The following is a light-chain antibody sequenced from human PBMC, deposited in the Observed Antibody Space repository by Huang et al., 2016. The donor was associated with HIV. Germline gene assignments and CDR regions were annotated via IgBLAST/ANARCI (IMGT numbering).Light chain of an antibody. CDR1: QSRLHSDGETY. Sequence: DIVMTKTPLSLSVTPGQPASISCKSSQSRLHSDGETYLYWYLHKQVQSPQLLIIEVSNRVSGVADRFSGSGSGTDFTLRISRVEAEDVGVYYCMQRTQRPLTFGGGTKVEIK. J-gene: IGKJ4*01. CDR2: EVS. CDR3: MQRTQRPLT. V-gene: IGKV2D-29*02.